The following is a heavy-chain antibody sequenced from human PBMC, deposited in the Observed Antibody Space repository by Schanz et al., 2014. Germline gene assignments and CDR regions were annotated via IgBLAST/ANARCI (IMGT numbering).Heavy chain of an antibody. D-gene: IGHD2-15*01. Sequence: EVQLVESGGGLVQPGGSLRLSCAASGFTLSNSDMHWVRQGTGKGLEWVSTIGYLGDTYYPDSVKGRFTISRDNAKKTLSLQMISLRAEDTSVYFCAKARRKSNCSGGRCFHYSYYGMDVWGQGTTVTVSS. V-gene: IGHV3-13*01. CDR1: GFTLSNSD. CDR2: IGYLGDT. J-gene: IGHJ6*02. CDR3: AKARRKSNCSGGRCFHYSYYGMDV.